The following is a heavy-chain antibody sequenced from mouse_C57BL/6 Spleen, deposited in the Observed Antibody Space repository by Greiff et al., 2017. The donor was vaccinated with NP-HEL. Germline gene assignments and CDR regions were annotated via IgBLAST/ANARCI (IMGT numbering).Heavy chain of an antibody. CDR1: GYTFTDYY. CDR2: INPYNGGT. J-gene: IGHJ2*01. Sequence: EVQLQQSGPVLVKPGASVKMSCKASGYTFTDYYMNWVKQSHGKSLEWIGVINPYNGGTSYNQKFKGKATLTVDKSSSTAYMELNSLTSEDSAVYYCARGAFYDYSDYWGQGTTLTVSS. CDR3: ARGAFYDYSDY. V-gene: IGHV1-19*01. D-gene: IGHD2-3*01.